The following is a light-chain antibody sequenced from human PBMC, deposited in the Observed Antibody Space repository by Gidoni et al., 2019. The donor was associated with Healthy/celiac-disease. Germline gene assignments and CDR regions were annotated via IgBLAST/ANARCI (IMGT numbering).Light chain of an antibody. V-gene: IGLV3-21*04. CDR1: NIGSKS. CDR3: QVWDSSSDPNWV. Sequence: SYVLTQPPSVSVATGKTARITCGGNNIGSKSVHWYQQKPGQAPVLVIYYDSDRHSGIPERFSGSNSGNTATLTISRVEAGDEADYYCQVWDSSSDPNWVFGGGTKLTVL. J-gene: IGLJ3*02. CDR2: YDS.